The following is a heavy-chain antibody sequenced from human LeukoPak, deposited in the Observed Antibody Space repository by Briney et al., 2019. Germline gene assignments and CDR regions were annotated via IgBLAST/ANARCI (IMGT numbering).Heavy chain of an antibody. Sequence: GGSLRLSCAASGFTFDDYAMHWVRQAPGKGLEWVSGISWNSGSIGYADSVKGRFTISRDNAKNSLYLQMNSLRAEDTALYYCAKGYYDSSGYYSHTKYYYYYYGMDVWGQGTTVTVPS. CDR3: AKGYYDSSGYYSHTKYYYYYYGMDV. V-gene: IGHV3-9*01. D-gene: IGHD3-22*01. J-gene: IGHJ6*02. CDR1: GFTFDDYA. CDR2: ISWNSGSI.